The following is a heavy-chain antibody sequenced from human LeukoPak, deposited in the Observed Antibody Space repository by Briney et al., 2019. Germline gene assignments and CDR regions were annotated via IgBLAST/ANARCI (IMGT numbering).Heavy chain of an antibody. CDR1: GYTFTSYG. D-gene: IGHD2-8*01. CDR3: ARARYCTNGVCSEDDWFDP. J-gene: IGHJ5*02. V-gene: IGHV1-18*01. CDR2: ISAYNGNT. Sequence: ASVKVSCKASGYTFTSYGISWVRQAPGQGLEWMGWISAYNGNTNYAQKLQGRVTMTTDTSTSTAYMELRSPRSDDTAVYYCARARYCTNGVCSEDDWFDPWGQGTLVTVSS.